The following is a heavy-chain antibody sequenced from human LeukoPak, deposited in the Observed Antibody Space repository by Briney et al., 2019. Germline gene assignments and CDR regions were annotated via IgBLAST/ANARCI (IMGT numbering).Heavy chain of an antibody. D-gene: IGHD3-3*01. V-gene: IGHV4-39*01. J-gene: IGHJ4*02. CDR1: GGSISSSSYF. Sequence: SETLSLTCSVSGGSISSSSYFWGWIRQPPGKGLEWIGSMDYSGSGYYNPSLKSRVTISVDTSKNQFSLKLSSVTAADTAVFYCARLDFWSGYYLDYWGQGTLVTVSS. CDR2: MDYSGSG. CDR3: ARLDFWSGYYLDY.